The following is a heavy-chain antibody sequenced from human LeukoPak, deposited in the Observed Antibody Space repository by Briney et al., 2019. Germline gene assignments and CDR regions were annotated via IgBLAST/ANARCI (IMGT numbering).Heavy chain of an antibody. Sequence: GGSLRLSCAASGFTFSSYWMSWVRQAPGKGLEWVADIRQDGSEKYYVDSVKGRFSISRDNAKNSLYLHMNSLRAEDTALYYCARGPPLSKYYFDYWGQGTLVTVSS. CDR2: IRQDGSEK. CDR1: GFTFSSYW. CDR3: ARGPPLSKYYFDY. V-gene: IGHV3-7*03. D-gene: IGHD2/OR15-2a*01. J-gene: IGHJ4*02.